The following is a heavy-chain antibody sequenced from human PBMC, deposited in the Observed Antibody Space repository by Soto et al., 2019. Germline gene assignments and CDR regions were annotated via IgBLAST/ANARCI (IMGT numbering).Heavy chain of an antibody. CDR1: GLPISNAW. V-gene: IGHV3-15*07. J-gene: IGHJ6*02. CDR3: TTGSVEGV. CDR2: IKTKSEGGPT. Sequence: EVQLVESGGGFIQPGGSLRLSCAASGLPISNAWMNWVRQAPGKGPEWVGRIKTKSEGGPTDYAAAVKGRFTVSRDDSKNTLYLQMNSLKTEDTAVYYCTTGSVEGVWGQGTTVTVSS.